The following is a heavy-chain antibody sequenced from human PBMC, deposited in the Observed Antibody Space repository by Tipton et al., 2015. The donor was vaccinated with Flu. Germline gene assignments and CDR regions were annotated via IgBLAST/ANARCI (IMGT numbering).Heavy chain of an antibody. CDR2: ISYDGSNK. Sequence: SLRLSCAASGFTFSSYGMHWVRQAPGKGLEWVAVISYDGSNKYYADSVKGRFTISRGNSKNTLYLQMNSLRAEDTAVYYCAKGEVDCGGDCYEGYFDLWGRGTLVTVSS. V-gene: IGHV3-30*18. D-gene: IGHD2-21*02. CDR3: AKGEVDCGGDCYEGYFDL. J-gene: IGHJ2*01. CDR1: GFTFSSYG.